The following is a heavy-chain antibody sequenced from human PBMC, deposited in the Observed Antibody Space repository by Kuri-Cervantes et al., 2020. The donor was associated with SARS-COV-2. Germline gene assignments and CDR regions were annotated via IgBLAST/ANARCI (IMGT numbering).Heavy chain of an antibody. CDR1: GGSFSGYY. Sequence: SQTLSLTCAVYGGSFSGYYWSWIRQPPGKGLEWIGEINHSGSTNYNLSLKSRVTISVDTSKNQFSLKLSSVTAADTAVYYCARDYFADVWGKGTTVTVSS. CDR3: ARDYFADV. V-gene: IGHV4-34*01. D-gene: IGHD2/OR15-2a*01. CDR2: INHSGST. J-gene: IGHJ6*04.